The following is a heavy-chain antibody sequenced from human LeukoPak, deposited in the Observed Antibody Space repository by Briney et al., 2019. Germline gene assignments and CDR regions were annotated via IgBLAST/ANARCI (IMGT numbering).Heavy chain of an antibody. J-gene: IGHJ3*02. Sequence: ASVKVSCKASGGTFSSYAISWVRQAPGQGLEWIGRIIPIFGTANYAQKFQGRVTITTDESTSTAYMELSSLRSEDTAVYYCASPRPTYGGTAFDIWGQGTMVTVSS. CDR2: IIPIFGTA. CDR1: GGTFSSYA. D-gene: IGHD4-23*01. CDR3: ASPRPTYGGTAFDI. V-gene: IGHV1-69*05.